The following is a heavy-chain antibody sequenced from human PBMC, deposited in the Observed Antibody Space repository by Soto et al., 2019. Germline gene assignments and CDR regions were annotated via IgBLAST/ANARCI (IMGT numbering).Heavy chain of an antibody. J-gene: IGHJ3*02. D-gene: IGHD6-19*01. V-gene: IGHV1-18*01. CDR3: ARAGSGWYIVAFDI. CDR1: GYTFTSYG. CDR2: ISAYNGNT. Sequence: ASVKVSCKASGYTFTSYGISWVRQAPGQGLEWMGWISAYNGNTNYAQKLQGRVTMTTDTSTSTAYTELRSLRSDDAAVYYCARAGSGWYIVAFDIWGQGTMVTVSS.